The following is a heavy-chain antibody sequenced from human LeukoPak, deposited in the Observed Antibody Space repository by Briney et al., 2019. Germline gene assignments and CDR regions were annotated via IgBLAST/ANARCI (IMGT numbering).Heavy chain of an antibody. CDR1: GFTFSSYG. CDR3: AKGSDSGWFVGYYCYYMDV. V-gene: IGHV3-23*01. D-gene: IGHD6-19*01. CDR2: ISGSGGST. Sequence: GGSLRLSCAASGFTFSSYGMSWARQAPGQGLEWVSAISGSGGSTYYADSVKGRFTISRDNSKNTLYLQMNSLRAEDTAVYYCAKGSDSGWFVGYYCYYMDVWGKGTTVTLSS. J-gene: IGHJ6*03.